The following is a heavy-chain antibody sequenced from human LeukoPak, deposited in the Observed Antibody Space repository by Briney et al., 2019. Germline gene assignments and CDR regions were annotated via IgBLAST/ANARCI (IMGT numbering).Heavy chain of an antibody. Sequence: SETLSLTCTVSGGSISSHYWSWIRQPSGKGLEWIGYIYYSGSTNYNPSLKSRVTISVDTSKNQFSLKLSSVTAADTAVYYCARVVGSRTSQALDYWGQGTLVTVSS. CDR2: IYYSGST. D-gene: IGHD2-2*01. CDR1: GGSISSHY. CDR3: ARVVGSRTSQALDY. V-gene: IGHV4-59*11. J-gene: IGHJ4*02.